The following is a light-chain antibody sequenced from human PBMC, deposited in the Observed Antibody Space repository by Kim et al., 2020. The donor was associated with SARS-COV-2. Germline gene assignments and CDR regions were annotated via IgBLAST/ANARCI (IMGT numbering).Light chain of an antibody. V-gene: IGKV3-11*01. CDR3: QQRSNWPPIT. CDR1: QSVGSY. J-gene: IGKJ5*01. CDR2: AES. Sequence: SPGDRATLSCRASQSVGSYLAWFQQKPGQAPRLLIYAESKRATGIPGRFSGSGSGADFTLTISSLEPEDFALYYCQQRSNWPPITFGQGTRLEIK.